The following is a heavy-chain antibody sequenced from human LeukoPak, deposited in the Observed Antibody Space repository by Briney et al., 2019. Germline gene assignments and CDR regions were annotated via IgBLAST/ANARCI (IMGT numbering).Heavy chain of an antibody. D-gene: IGHD3-22*01. J-gene: IGHJ4*02. V-gene: IGHV4-30-2*01. Sequence: SQTLSLTCAVSGGSISSGGYSWSWIRQPPGKGLEWIGYIYHSGSTYYNPSLKSRVTISVDRSKNQFSLKLSSVTAADTAVYYCARATYYYDSSGLNRGWYYYDSSGLNRGPFDYWGQGTLVTVSS. CDR2: IYHSGST. CDR1: GGSISSGGYS. CDR3: ARATYYYDSSGLNRGWYYYDSSGLNRGPFDY.